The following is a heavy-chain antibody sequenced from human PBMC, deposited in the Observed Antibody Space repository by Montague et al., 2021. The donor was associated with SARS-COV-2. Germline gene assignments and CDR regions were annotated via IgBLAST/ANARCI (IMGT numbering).Heavy chain of an antibody. CDR1: GGSISSSSYY. CDR2: IYYSGST. Sequence: SETLSLTCTVSGGSISSSSYYWGWIRQPPGKGLEWIGSIYYSGSTYYNPSLKSRVTISVDTSKSQFSLKLSSMTAADTAVYYCARDYGDYGSGYYYGMDVWGQGTTVTVSS. D-gene: IGHD4-17*01. J-gene: IGHJ6*02. V-gene: IGHV4-39*07. CDR3: ARDYGDYGSGYYYGMDV.